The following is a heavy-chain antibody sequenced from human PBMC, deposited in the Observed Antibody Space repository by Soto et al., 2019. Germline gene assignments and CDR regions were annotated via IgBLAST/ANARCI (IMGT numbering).Heavy chain of an antibody. CDR1: GDSVSSNSAA. Sequence: SQTLSLTCAISGDSVSSNSAAWNWIRQSPSRGLEWLGRTYYRSKWYNDYAVSVKSRITINPDTSKNQFSLQLNSVTPEDTAVYYCARDLIMATTNDYYYYYGMDVWGQGTKVTVSS. CDR2: TYYRSKWYN. J-gene: IGHJ6*02. D-gene: IGHD5-12*01. V-gene: IGHV6-1*01. CDR3: ARDLIMATTNDYYYYYGMDV.